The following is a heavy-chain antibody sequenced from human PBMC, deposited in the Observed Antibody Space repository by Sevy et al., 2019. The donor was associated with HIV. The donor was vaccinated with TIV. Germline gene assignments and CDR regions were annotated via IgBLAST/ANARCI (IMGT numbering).Heavy chain of an antibody. J-gene: IGHJ4*02. Sequence: SETLSLTCTVSGGSITSLYWNWIRQPPGKGLEWIANIYYNGHINYNPSLKSRVTLSLDTSKNQFSLRLSSVTAADTAMYYCAGENAWGRGYSWDQGTLVTVS. V-gene: IGHV4-59*08. CDR1: GGSITSLY. CDR3: AGENAWGRGYS. D-gene: IGHD1-26*01. CDR2: IYYNGHI.